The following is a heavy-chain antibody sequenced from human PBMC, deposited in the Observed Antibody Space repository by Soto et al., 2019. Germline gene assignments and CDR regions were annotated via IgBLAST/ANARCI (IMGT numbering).Heavy chain of an antibody. V-gene: IGHV3-15*01. Sequence: EVQLVESGGGLVKPGGSLRLSCAASGFTFSNAWMSWVRQAPGKGLEWVGRMKSKRDGGTTEYAAPVKGRFTISRDDSKNTLYLQMNSLKTEDTALCYCTTHGDLLFDYWGQGTLVTVSS. D-gene: IGHD4-17*01. J-gene: IGHJ4*02. CDR2: MKSKRDGGTT. CDR1: GFTFSNAW. CDR3: TTHGDLLFDY.